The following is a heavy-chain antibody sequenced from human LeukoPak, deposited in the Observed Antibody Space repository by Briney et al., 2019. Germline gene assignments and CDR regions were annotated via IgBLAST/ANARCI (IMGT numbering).Heavy chain of an antibody. D-gene: IGHD1-7*01. Sequence: PSQTLSLTCTVSGGSISSGGYYWSWIRQPPGKGLEWIGYIYHSGSTYYNPSLKSRVTISVDRSKNQFSLKLSSVTAADTAVYYCATHLAGTTRWYAFDIWGQGTMVTVSS. J-gene: IGHJ3*02. CDR1: GGSISSGGYY. CDR2: IYHSGST. V-gene: IGHV4-30-2*01. CDR3: ATHLAGTTRWYAFDI.